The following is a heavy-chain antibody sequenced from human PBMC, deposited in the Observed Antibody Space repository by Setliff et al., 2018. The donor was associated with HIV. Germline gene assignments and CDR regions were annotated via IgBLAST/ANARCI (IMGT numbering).Heavy chain of an antibody. CDR2: IYYSGST. CDR3: ARAVHSYYYGSGSISPSFDY. CDR1: GGSISSSSYY. D-gene: IGHD3-10*01. Sequence: SETLSLTCTVSGGSISSSSYYWGWIRQPPGKGLEWIGSIYYSGSTYYNPSLKSRVTISVDTSKNQFSLKLSSVTAADTAVYYCARAVHSYYYGSGSISPSFDYWGQGTLVTVSS. V-gene: IGHV4-39*01. J-gene: IGHJ4*02.